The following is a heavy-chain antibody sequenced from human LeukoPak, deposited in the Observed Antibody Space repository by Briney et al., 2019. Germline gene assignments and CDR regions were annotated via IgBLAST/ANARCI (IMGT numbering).Heavy chain of an antibody. D-gene: IGHD3-22*01. V-gene: IGHV3-48*01. CDR1: GFTFSSYS. Sequence: PGGSLRLSCAASGFTFSSYSMNWVRQAPGKGVEWISYISSSSSTIYYAHSVKGRFTISRDNAKSSLDLQLNSLRAEDTAVYYCARVLHKRNYDSSDYYGSWGQGTLVTVSS. J-gene: IGHJ5*02. CDR2: ISSSSSTI. CDR3: ARVLHKRNYDSSDYYGS.